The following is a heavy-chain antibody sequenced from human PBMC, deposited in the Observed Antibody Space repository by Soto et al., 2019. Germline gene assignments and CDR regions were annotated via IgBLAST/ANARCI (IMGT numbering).Heavy chain of an antibody. CDR1: GFTFSSYA. D-gene: IGHD3-10*01. V-gene: IGHV3-23*01. CDR2: ISGSGGST. Sequence: GGSLRLSCAASGFTFSSYAMSWVRQAPGKGLEWVSAISGSGGSTYYADSVKGRFTISRDNSKNTLYLQMNSLRAEETAVYYCAKEARNLYYYGSGVDYWGQGTLVTVSS. J-gene: IGHJ4*02. CDR3: AKEARNLYYYGSGVDY.